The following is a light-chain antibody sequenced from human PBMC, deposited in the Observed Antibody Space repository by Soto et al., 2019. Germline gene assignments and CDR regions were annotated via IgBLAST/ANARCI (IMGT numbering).Light chain of an antibody. CDR1: QSISNF. CDR2: AAS. Sequence: DVQLTQSPSSLSASVGDRVTITCRANQSISNFLNWYQRKRGKAPKLLIYAASNLQSGVPSRFSGSGSATDFALTISGLQPDDFATYYCQQNYSTPRGTFGGGTKVDIK. CDR3: QQNYSTPRGT. V-gene: IGKV1-39*01. J-gene: IGKJ4*01.